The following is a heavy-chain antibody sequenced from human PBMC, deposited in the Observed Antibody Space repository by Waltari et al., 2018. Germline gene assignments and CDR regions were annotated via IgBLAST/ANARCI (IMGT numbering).Heavy chain of an antibody. CDR3: ARDLRRRSSGSGC. D-gene: IGHD6-19*01. CDR2: ISSSVSTI. V-gene: IGHV3-48*03. Sequence: VQLVESGVGLVQPGGSLRLSCAASGFTSGSSAMTWVRQAPGKGLEWVSYISSSVSTIYYADSMKGRFTISRDNAKNSLYLQMNILRAENTAVYCCARDLRRRSSGSGCWGQGTLVTVSS. CDR1: GFTSGSSA. J-gene: IGHJ4*02.